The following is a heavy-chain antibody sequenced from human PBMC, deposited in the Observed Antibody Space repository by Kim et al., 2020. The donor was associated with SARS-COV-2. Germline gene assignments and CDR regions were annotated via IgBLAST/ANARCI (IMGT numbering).Heavy chain of an antibody. CDR3: AKVYGGNSQRGEPAYGYYFDY. CDR2: ISGSGGST. CDR1: GFTFSSYA. V-gene: IGHV3-23*01. J-gene: IGHJ4*02. Sequence: GGSLRLSCAASGFTFSSYAMSWVRQAPGKGLEWVSAISGSGGSTYYADSVKGRFTISRDNSKNTLYLQMNSLRAEDTAVYYCAKVYGGNSQRGEPAYGYYFDYWGQGTLVTVSS. D-gene: IGHD2-21*02.